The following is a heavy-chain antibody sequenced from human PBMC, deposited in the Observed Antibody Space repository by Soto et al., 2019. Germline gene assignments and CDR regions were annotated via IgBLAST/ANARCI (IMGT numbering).Heavy chain of an antibody. CDR1: GFTFSSYE. J-gene: IGHJ4*01. CDR3: ARRMGDGYLYYFDY. CDR2: ISSSGSTI. Sequence: EVQLVESGGGLVQPGGSLRLSCAASGFTFSSYEMNWVRQAPGKGLEWVSYISSSGSTIYYADSVKGRFTISRDNAKNSLYLQMNSLRAEDTAVYYCARRMGDGYLYYFDYWGHATLVTVSS. V-gene: IGHV3-48*03. D-gene: IGHD5-12*01.